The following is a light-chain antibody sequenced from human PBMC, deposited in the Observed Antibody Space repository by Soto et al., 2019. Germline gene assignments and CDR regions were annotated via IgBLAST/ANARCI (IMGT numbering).Light chain of an antibody. CDR1: SGHSNYA. CDR2: LNSDGSH. Sequence: QLVLTQSPSASASLGASVKLTCTLSSGHSNYAIAWHQQQPEKGPRYLMNLNSDGSHNKGDGIPDRFSGSSSGAERYLTISSLRSEDEADYYCQTWGTGIPWVFGGGTKVTVL. V-gene: IGLV4-69*01. J-gene: IGLJ3*02. CDR3: QTWGTGIPWV.